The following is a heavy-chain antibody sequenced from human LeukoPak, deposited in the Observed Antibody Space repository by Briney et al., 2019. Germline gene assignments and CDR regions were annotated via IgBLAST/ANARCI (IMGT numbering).Heavy chain of an antibody. CDR1: GFTFSNYG. V-gene: IGHV3-30*18. D-gene: IGHD3-10*01. Sequence: GGSLRLSCAASGFTFSNYGMHWVRQAPGKGLEWVAVISYDGTNKDYADSVKGRFTISRDDSKNTLYLQMNSLRDEDTTVYYCAKDQGSGSYSSDPDYGMDVWGQGTTVTVSS. CDR3: AKDQGSGSYSSDPDYGMDV. CDR2: ISYDGTNK. J-gene: IGHJ6*02.